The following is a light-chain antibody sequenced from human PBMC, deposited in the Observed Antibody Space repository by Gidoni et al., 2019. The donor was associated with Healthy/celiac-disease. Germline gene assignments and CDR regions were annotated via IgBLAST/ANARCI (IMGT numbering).Light chain of an antibody. CDR2: DAS. Sequence: EIVLTQSPATLSLSPGARATLSCRASQSVSSYLAWYQQKPGQAPRLLIYDASTRATGIPARFSGSGSGTDFTLTISSLEPEDFAVYYCQQRSHWPPYTFGQGTKLEIK. CDR1: QSVSSY. V-gene: IGKV3-11*01. CDR3: QQRSHWPPYT. J-gene: IGKJ2*01.